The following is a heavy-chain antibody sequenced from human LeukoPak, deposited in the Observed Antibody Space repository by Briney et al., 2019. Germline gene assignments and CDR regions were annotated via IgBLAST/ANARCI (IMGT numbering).Heavy chain of an antibody. J-gene: IGHJ4*02. CDR2: ISISSSNI. V-gene: IGHV3-11*06. Sequence: PGGSLRLSCAASGFRVSGYDLNWIRQAPGKGLEWIAYISISSSNIHYADSVRGRFTISRDNANNSLYLQLSSLRVEDTAVYYCVREEGYWGQGTLVTVSS. CDR1: GFRVSGYD. CDR3: VREEGY.